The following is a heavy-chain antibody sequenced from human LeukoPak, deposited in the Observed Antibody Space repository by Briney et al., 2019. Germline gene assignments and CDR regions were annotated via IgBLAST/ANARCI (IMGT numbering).Heavy chain of an antibody. CDR1: GYTFTSYG. J-gene: IGHJ3*02. Sequence: ASVKVSYKASGYTFTSYGISWVRQAPGQGLEWMGWISAYNGNTNYAQKLQGRVTMTTDTSTSTAYMELRSLRSDDTAVYYCASGYSSSWYILTSFDIWGQGTMVTVSS. V-gene: IGHV1-18*01. CDR3: ASGYSSSWYILTSFDI. CDR2: ISAYNGNT. D-gene: IGHD6-13*01.